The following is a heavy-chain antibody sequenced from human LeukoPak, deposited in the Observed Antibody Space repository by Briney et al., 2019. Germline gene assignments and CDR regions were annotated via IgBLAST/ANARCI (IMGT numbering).Heavy chain of an antibody. J-gene: IGHJ4*02. CDR3: ARPFRSGYNYYFDY. CDR1: GGSISITTYS. V-gene: IGHV4-39*07. Sequence: PSETLSLTCTVSGGSISITTYSWGWIRQPPGKGLEWIGSVHYGGNTYYHPSLKSRVTISVDTSKNQFSLKLSSVTATDTAVYYCARPFRSGYNYYFDYWGQGTLVTVSS. CDR2: VHYGGNT. D-gene: IGHD3-3*01.